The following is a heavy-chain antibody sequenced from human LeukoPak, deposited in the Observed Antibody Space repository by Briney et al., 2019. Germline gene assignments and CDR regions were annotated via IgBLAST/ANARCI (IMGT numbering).Heavy chain of an antibody. CDR2: IYPGDSDT. J-gene: IGHJ4*02. Sequence: GESLKISCKGSGYSFTDYWIGWVRQMPGKGLEWMGIIYPGDSDTRYSPSFQGQVTISADKSIGTAYLQWSSLKASDTAMYYCARQGGSYRSAFDYWGQGTLVTVSS. V-gene: IGHV5-51*01. D-gene: IGHD1-26*01. CDR1: GYSFTDYW. CDR3: ARQGGSYRSAFDY.